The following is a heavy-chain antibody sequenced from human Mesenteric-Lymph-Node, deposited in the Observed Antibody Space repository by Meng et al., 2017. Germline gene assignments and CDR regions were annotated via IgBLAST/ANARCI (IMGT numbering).Heavy chain of an antibody. CDR2: IIPIFGTA. V-gene: IGHV1-69*13. Sequence: SVKVSCKASGGTFSSYAISWVRQAPGQGLEWMGGIIPIFGTANYAQKFQGRVTITADESTSTAYMELSSLRSEDTAVYYCAREPRSFDYYYGMDVWGQGTTVTVSS. J-gene: IGHJ6*02. D-gene: IGHD2/OR15-2a*01. CDR3: AREPRSFDYYYGMDV. CDR1: GGTFSSYA.